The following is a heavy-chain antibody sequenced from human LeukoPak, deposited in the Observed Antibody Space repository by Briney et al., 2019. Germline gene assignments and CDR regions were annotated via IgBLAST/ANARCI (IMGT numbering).Heavy chain of an antibody. CDR1: GGSFSGYY. J-gene: IGHJ4*02. CDR2: INHSGST. Sequence: PSETLSLTCAVYGGSFSGYYWSWIRQPPGKGLEWIGEINHSGSTNYNPSLKSRVTISVDTSKNQFSLKLSSVTAADTAVYYCARGQTNSRYHDYWGQGTLVTVSS. D-gene: IGHD2-2*01. CDR3: ARGQTNSRYHDY. V-gene: IGHV4-34*01.